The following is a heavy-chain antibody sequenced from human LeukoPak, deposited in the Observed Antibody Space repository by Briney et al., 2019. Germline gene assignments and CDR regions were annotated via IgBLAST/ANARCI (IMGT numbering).Heavy chain of an antibody. D-gene: IGHD3-22*01. CDR3: AHRRGYYDSSGPYFDY. Sequence: SGPTLVNPTQTLTLTCTFSGFSLSTSGVGVGWIRQPPGKALEWLALIYWNNDKRYSPSLKSRLTITKDTSKNQVVLTMTNVDPVGTATYYCAHRRGYYDSSGPYFDYWGQGTLVTVSS. CDR2: IYWNNDK. V-gene: IGHV2-5*01. CDR1: GFSLSTSGVG. J-gene: IGHJ4*02.